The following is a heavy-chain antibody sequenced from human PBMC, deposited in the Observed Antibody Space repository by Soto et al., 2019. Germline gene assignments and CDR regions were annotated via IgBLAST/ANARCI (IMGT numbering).Heavy chain of an antibody. J-gene: IGHJ6*02. CDR1: TFPFSTYW. V-gene: IGHV3-7*01. Sequence: PGGSLRLSCAASTFPFSTYWMMWVRQAPGKGLEWVANIHRDEIEKYYMDSVKGRFTISRDNAKNSLYLQMTSLRAEDTAVYYCAGGNALDVWGQGTTVTVSS. CDR3: AGGNALDV. CDR2: IHRDEIEK.